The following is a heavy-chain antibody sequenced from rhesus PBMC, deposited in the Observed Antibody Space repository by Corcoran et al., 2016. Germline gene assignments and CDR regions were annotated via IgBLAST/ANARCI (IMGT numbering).Heavy chain of an antibody. D-gene: IGHD6-13*01. V-gene: IGHV4-160*01. CDR3: ARATSGSNYDYFDY. J-gene: IGHJ4*01. Sequence: QVQLQESGPGLVKPSETLSLTCAVSGGSISSYYWSWIRKPPGKGLDWIGRSFGSGGSTEYNPPLKSLVTISTDTSKNQFSLKLSSVTAADTAVYYCARATSGSNYDYFDYWGQGVLVTVSS. CDR1: GGSISSYY. CDR2: SFGSGGST.